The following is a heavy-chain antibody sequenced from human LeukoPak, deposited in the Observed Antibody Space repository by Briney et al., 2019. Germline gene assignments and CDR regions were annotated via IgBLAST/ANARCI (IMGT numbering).Heavy chain of an antibody. CDR1: GGSISSYY. D-gene: IGHD3-3*01. J-gene: IGHJ4*02. CDR3: ARGNDFWSGYRDFDY. Sequence: SETLSLTCTVSGGSISSYYWSWIRQPPGKGLEWIGEINHSGSTNYNPSLKSRVTISVDTSKNQFSLKLSSVTAADTAVYYCARGNDFWSGYRDFDYWGQGTLVTVSS. CDR2: INHSGST. V-gene: IGHV4-34*01.